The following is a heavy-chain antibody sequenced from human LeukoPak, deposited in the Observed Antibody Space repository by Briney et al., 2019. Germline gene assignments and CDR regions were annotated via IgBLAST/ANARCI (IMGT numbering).Heavy chain of an antibody. V-gene: IGHV5-51*01. J-gene: IGHJ4*02. Sequence: GESLQISCKGSGYSFTSYWIGWVRQMPGKGLEWMGIIYPGDSDTRYSPSFQGQVTISADKSISTAYLQWSSLKASDTAMYYCARLESPSSGWYPIGPLPYYFDYWGQGTLVTVSS. CDR2: IYPGDSDT. D-gene: IGHD6-19*01. CDR1: GYSFTSYW. CDR3: ARLESPSSGWYPIGPLPYYFDY.